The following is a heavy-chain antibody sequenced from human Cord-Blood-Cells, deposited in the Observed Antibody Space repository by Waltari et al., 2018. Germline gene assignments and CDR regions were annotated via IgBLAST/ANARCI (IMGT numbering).Heavy chain of an antibody. CDR3: ARDHGAGLSYYYYYMDV. J-gene: IGHJ6*03. CDR1: GGTFSSYA. CDR2: IIPILGIA. Sequence: QVQLVQSGAEVKKPGSSVKVSCKASGGTFSSYAISWVRQAPGQGREWMGRIIPILGIANYAQKFQGRVTITADKSTSTAYMELSSLRSEDTAVYYCARDHGAGLSYYYYYMDVWGKGTTVTVSS. V-gene: IGHV1-69*09. D-gene: IGHD1-26*01.